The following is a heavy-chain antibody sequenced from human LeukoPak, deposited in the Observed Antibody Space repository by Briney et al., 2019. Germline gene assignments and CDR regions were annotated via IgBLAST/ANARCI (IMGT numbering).Heavy chain of an antibody. CDR2: ISSNGGNT. J-gene: IGHJ4*02. V-gene: IGHV3-64*01. CDR1: GFTFSSYA. CDR3: ARDQGYNYGHGFDY. Sequence: GGSLRLSCAASGFTFSSYAMHWVRQAPGKGLEYVSSISSNGGNTYYANSVKGRFTISRDNSKNTLYLQMGSLRAEDMAVYYCARDQGYNYGHGFDYWGQGTLVTVSS. D-gene: IGHD5-18*01.